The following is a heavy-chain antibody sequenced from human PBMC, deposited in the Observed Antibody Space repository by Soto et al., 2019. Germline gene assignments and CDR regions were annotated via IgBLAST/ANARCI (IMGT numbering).Heavy chain of an antibody. CDR2: ISYDGSNK. V-gene: IGHV3-30*18. CDR3: AKGPAIVLVPAAMNYYYGMDV. D-gene: IGHD2-2*01. CDR1: GFTFSSYG. J-gene: IGHJ6*02. Sequence: QVQLVESGGGVVQPGRSLRLSCAASGFTFSSYGMHWVRQAPGKGLEWVAVISYDGSNKNYADSVKGRFTISRDNSKNTLYLQRISLRAEDTAVYYCAKGPAIVLVPAAMNYYYGMDVWGQGTTVTVSS.